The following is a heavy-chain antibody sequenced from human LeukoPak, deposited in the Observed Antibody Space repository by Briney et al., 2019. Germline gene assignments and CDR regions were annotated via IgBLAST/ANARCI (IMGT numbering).Heavy chain of an antibody. D-gene: IGHD2-2*01. CDR2: INAGNGNT. Sequence: ASVNVSCKASVYTFTIYAMHGVPQAPGRRREGMGWINAGNGNTKYSQKYQSRVTITRDTSASTAYMELSSLRSEDTAVYYCARGSSSTSCYDYWGQGTLVTVSS. CDR3: ARGSSSTSCYDY. CDR1: VYTFTIYA. J-gene: IGHJ4*02. V-gene: IGHV1-3*01.